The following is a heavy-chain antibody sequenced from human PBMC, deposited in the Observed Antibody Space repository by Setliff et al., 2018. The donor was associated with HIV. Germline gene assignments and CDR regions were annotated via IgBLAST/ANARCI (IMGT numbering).Heavy chain of an antibody. Sequence: SETLSLTCTVSGDSIINNPYYWTWIRQPAGKALEWIGEIIPSGSTNYNPSLKSRVTMSVDTSMNQFSLKLTSVTAADTAVYYCVGDETTVTFDYWGQGTLVTVSS. V-gene: IGHV4-4*07. D-gene: IGHD4-17*01. CDR1: GDSIINNPYY. J-gene: IGHJ4*02. CDR3: VGDETTVTFDY. CDR2: IIPSGST.